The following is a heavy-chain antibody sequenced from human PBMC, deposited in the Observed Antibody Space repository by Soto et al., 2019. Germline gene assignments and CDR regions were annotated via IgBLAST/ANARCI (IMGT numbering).Heavy chain of an antibody. CDR2: ITNTGGST. CDR3: EKDNRRMRGFDY. CDR1: GFTFSTSA. Sequence: GGSLRLSCAASGFTFSTSAMNWVRQAPGKGLEWVSLITNTGGSTYYADSVKGRFTISRDNSKNTLYLQMNSLRAEDTAVYYFEKDNRRMRGFDYWGQGSLVPVSS. J-gene: IGHJ4*02. V-gene: IGHV3-23*01.